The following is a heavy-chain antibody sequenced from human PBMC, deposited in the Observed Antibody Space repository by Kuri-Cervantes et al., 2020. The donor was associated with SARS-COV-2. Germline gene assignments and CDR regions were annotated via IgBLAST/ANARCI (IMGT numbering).Heavy chain of an antibody. Sequence: ETLSLTCAASGFTFSSYAMHWVRQASGKGLEWVGRVRGKANNYATAYAASVKGRFTISRDDSKNIAYLQMNSLKTDDTAVYYCTTLIDYWGQGALVTVSS. V-gene: IGHV3-73*01. J-gene: IGHJ4*02. CDR2: VRGKANNYAT. CDR1: GFTFSSYA. CDR3: TTLIDY.